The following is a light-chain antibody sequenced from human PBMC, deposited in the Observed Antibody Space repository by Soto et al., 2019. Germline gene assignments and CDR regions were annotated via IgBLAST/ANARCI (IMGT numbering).Light chain of an antibody. CDR1: SNDVGYYNY. V-gene: IGLV2-11*01. Sequence: SVLPRHHSVSGSPGQSITISCTGTSNDVGYYNYVSWYQRHPGKAPKLMIYDVFKRPSGDPDRFSGSKSGNTASLTISGLQAEDEGDYYCCSYAGSYNIYLFGTGTKGTVL. CDR3: CSYAGSYNIYL. CDR2: DVF. J-gene: IGLJ1*01.